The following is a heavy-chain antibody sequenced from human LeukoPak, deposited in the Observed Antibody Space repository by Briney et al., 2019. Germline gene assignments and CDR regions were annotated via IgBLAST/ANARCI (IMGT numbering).Heavy chain of an antibody. CDR2: INSDESST. D-gene: IGHD2-2*03. V-gene: IGHV3-74*01. CDR3: AKDYLDIVVVPAALDAFDI. Sequence: GGSLRLSCAASGFTFSSYLMHWVRQAPGKGLVWVSHINSDESSTSYADSVKGRFTISRDNSKNTLYLQMNSLRAEDTAVYYCAKDYLDIVVVPAALDAFDIWGQGTMVTVSS. J-gene: IGHJ3*02. CDR1: GFTFSSYL.